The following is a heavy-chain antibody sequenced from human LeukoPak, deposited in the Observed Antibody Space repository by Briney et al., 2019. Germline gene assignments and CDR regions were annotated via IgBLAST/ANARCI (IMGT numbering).Heavy chain of an antibody. CDR2: IKQDESEK. D-gene: IGHD2-8*01. CDR1: GFTFRSNG. Sequence: GGPWRFSCEAPGFTFRSNGRSGARQAPGKGLEWVANIKQDESEKYYVDSVKGRFTISRDNAKRSLYLQMNSLRVEDTAIYYCAREGVPDFWGQGTLVTVSS. V-gene: IGHV3-7*01. J-gene: IGHJ4*02. CDR3: AREGVPDF.